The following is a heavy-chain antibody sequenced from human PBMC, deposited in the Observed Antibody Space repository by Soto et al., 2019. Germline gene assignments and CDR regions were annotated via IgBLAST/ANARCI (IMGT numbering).Heavy chain of an antibody. J-gene: IGHJ3*02. Sequence: GASVKVSCKASGYTFTGYYMHWVRQAPGQGLEWMGWINPNSGGTNYARKFQGRVTMTRDTSISTAYMELSRLRSDDTAVYYCARALYGGAFDIWGQGTMVTVSS. CDR3: ARALYGGAFDI. V-gene: IGHV1-2*02. D-gene: IGHD3-10*01. CDR1: GYTFTGYY. CDR2: INPNSGGT.